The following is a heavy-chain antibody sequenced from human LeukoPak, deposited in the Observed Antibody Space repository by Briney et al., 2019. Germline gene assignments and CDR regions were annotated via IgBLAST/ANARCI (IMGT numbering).Heavy chain of an antibody. CDR1: GYSFTSYW. Sequence: GESLKISCKGSGYSFTSYWIGWVRQMPGKGLEWMGIIYPGDSDTRHSPSFQGQVTISADKSISTAYLQWSSLKASDTAMYYCARSYYDILTGYYTNWFDPWGQGTLVTVSS. CDR3: ARSYYDILTGYYTNWFDP. CDR2: IYPGDSDT. J-gene: IGHJ5*02. V-gene: IGHV5-51*01. D-gene: IGHD3-9*01.